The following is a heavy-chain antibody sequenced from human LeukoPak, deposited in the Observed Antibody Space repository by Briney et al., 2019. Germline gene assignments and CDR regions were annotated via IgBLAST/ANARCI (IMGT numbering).Heavy chain of an antibody. CDR2: ISSSSSYI. CDR1: GFTFSSYS. D-gene: IGHD2-21*02. V-gene: IGHV3-21*01. CDR3: ASDLAYCGGDCYLDSN. J-gene: IGHJ4*02. Sequence: GGSLRLSCAASGFTFSSYSMNWVRQAPGKGLEWVSSISSSSSYIYYADSVKGRFTISRDNAKNSLYLQMSSLRAEDTAVYYCASDLAYCGGDCYLDSNWGQGTLVTVSS.